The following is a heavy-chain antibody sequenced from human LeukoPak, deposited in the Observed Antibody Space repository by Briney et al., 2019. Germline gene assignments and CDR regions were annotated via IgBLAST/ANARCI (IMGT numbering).Heavy chain of an antibody. CDR2: IKQDGSEK. Sequence: GGSLRLSCAASGFTFSSYAMSWVRQAPGKGLEWVANIKQDGSEKYYVDSVKGRFTISRDNAKNSLYLQMNSLRAEDTAVYYCARPYGSGRSYYYYGMDVWGQGTTVTVSS. D-gene: IGHD3-10*01. J-gene: IGHJ6*02. CDR3: ARPYGSGRSYYYYGMDV. V-gene: IGHV3-7*01. CDR1: GFTFSSYA.